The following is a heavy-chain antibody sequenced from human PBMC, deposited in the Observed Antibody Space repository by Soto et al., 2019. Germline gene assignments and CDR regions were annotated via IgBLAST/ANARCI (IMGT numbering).Heavy chain of an antibody. D-gene: IGHD6-19*01. CDR3: ARADSSAVAFDY. V-gene: IGHV1-3*01. Sequence: ASVKVSCKASGYTFTSYAMHWVRQAPGQRLEWMGWINAGNGNTKYSQKFQGRVTITRDTSASTAYMELSSLRSEDTAVYYCARADSSAVAFDYWGQGTLVTVSS. CDR1: GYTFTSYA. CDR2: INAGNGNT. J-gene: IGHJ4*02.